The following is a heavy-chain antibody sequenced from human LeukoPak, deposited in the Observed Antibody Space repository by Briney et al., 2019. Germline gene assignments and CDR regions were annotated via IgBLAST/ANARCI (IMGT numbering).Heavy chain of an antibody. D-gene: IGHD4-23*01. CDR2: IYHTGRT. J-gene: IGHJ3*02. CDR3: ARGYGDNSGAFDI. V-gene: IGHV4-30-2*01. CDR1: GGSLIVAAYS. Sequence: SQTLSLTCAVSGGSLIVAAYSWGLIWPRPEKGLEWVGYIYHTGRTYSNPSLMSRVTVSVDRSTNQFSLKRSSVSAADTAVYYCARGYGDNSGAFDIWGQGKMVTVSS.